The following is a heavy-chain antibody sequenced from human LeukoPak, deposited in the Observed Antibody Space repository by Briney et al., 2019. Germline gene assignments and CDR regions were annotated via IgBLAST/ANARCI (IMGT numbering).Heavy chain of an antibody. J-gene: IGHJ4*02. CDR3: TRDLGVAALDN. CDR2: ITTRSAI. D-gene: IGHD6-19*01. V-gene: IGHV3-48*04. Sequence: GGSLRLSCAASGFTFSSYSMNWVRQAPGKGLEWVSYITTRSAIYYADSVKGRFTISRDNAKNTLYLQMNSLRAEETAVYYCTRDLGVAALDNWGQGTLVTVSS. CDR1: GFTFSSYS.